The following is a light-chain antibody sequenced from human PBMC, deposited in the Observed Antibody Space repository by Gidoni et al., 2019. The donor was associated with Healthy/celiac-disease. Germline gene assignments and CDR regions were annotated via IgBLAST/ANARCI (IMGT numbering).Light chain of an antibody. Sequence: EIELTQSPGTLSLSPGERATLSCRASQSVSSSYLAWYQQKPGQAPRLLIYGASSRATGIPDRFSGSGSGTDFTLTISRLEPEDFAVYYCQLGITFXPXTKVDIK. J-gene: IGKJ3*01. V-gene: IGKV3-20*01. CDR1: QSVSSSY. CDR2: GAS. CDR3: QLGIT.